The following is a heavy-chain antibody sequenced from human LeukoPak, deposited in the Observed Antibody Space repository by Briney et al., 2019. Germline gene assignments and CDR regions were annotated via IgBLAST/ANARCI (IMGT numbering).Heavy chain of an antibody. J-gene: IGHJ4*02. CDR3: ARSFSDYCGGDCAIIFDY. CDR2: INPNSGGT. CDR1: GYTFTGYY. Sequence: ASVKVSCKASGYTFTGYYMHWVRQAPGQGLEWMGWINPNSGGTNYAQKFQGWVTMTRDTSISTAYMELSRLRSDDTAVYYCARSFSDYCGGDCAIIFDYWGQGTLVTVSS. V-gene: IGHV1-2*04. D-gene: IGHD2-21*02.